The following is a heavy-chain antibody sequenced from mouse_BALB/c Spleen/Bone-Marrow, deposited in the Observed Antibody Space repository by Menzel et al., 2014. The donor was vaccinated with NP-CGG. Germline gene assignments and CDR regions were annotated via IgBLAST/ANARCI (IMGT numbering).Heavy chain of an antibody. CDR3: ARVLRPPYYAMDY. CDR1: GFTFSDSY. D-gene: IGHD1-2*01. J-gene: IGHJ4*01. Sequence: EVQRVESGGGLVKPGGSLKLSCAASGFTFSDSYMYWVRQPPEKRLEWVATISDGGSYTYYPDIVKGRFTISRDNAKNNLYLQMSSVKSEDTAMYYCARVLRPPYYAMDYWGQGTSVTVSS. CDR2: ISDGGSYT. V-gene: IGHV5-4*02.